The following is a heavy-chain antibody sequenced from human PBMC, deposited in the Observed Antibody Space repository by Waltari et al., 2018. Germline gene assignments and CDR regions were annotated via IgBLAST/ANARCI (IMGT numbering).Heavy chain of an antibody. Sequence: QVQLVQSGAEVKKPGSSVKVSCKASGGTFFSYAISWVRQAPGQGLEWMGGIIPIFGTANYAQKFQGRVTITADESTSTAYMELSSLRSEDTAVYYCARVIAVAGTTLFGYWGQGTLVTVSS. V-gene: IGHV1-69*13. J-gene: IGHJ4*02. CDR2: IIPIFGTA. D-gene: IGHD6-19*01. CDR1: GGTFFSYA. CDR3: ARVIAVAGTTLFGY.